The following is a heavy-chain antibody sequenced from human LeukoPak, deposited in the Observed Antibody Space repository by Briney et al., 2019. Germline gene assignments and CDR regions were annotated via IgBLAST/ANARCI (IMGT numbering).Heavy chain of an antibody. J-gene: IGHJ5*02. CDR1: GYTFTSYG. V-gene: IGHV1-69*06. CDR2: IIPIFGTA. Sequence: SVKVSCKASGYTFTSYGISWVRQAPGQGLEWMGGIIPIFGTANYAQRFQGRVTITADKSTSTAYMELSSLRSEDTAVYYCARDRDDILTGYTRFDPWGQGTLVTVSS. CDR3: ARDRDDILTGYTRFDP. D-gene: IGHD3-9*01.